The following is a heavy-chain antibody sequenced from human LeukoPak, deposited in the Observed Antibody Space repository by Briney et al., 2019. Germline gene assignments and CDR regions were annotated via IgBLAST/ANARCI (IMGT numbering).Heavy chain of an antibody. CDR3: AREPSYSSSWYYFDY. CDR2: IYYSGST. V-gene: IGHV4-39*07. D-gene: IGHD6-13*01. CDR1: GGSISSSSYY. Sequence: SETLSLTCTVSGGSISSSSYYWGWIRQPPGKGLEWIGSIYYSGSTYYNPSLKSRVTISVDTSKNQFSLKLSSVTAADTAVYYCAREPSYSSSWYYFDYWGQGTLVTVSS. J-gene: IGHJ4*02.